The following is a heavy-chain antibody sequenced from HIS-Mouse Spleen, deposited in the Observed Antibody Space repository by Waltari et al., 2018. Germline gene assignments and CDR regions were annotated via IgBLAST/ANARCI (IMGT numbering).Heavy chain of an antibody. V-gene: IGHV4-39*01. CDR1: GGSISSSSYY. CDR3: ARKRTASGWFDP. J-gene: IGHJ5*02. D-gene: IGHD2-21*02. CDR2: IYYSGST. Sequence: QLQLQESGPGLVKPPETLSLTRTVPGGSISSSSYYWGWTRQPPGKGLEWIGSIYYSGSTYYNPSLKSRVTISVDTSKNQFSLKLSSVTAADTAVYYCARKRTASGWFDPWGQGTLVTVSS.